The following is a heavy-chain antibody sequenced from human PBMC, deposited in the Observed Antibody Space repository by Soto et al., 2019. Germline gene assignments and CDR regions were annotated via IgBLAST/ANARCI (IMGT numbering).Heavy chain of an antibody. J-gene: IGHJ5*02. CDR1: GGSMSSSSYS. CDR2: IYSTGST. Sequence: SETLSLTCTVSGGSMSSSSYSWGWIRQPPGKGLEWIGSIYSTGSTYYNPSLKSRVTTSVDTSKNQFSLKLSSVTAADTAVYYCARRDSSGYYGWFDPWGQGTLVPVS. D-gene: IGHD3-22*01. CDR3: ARRDSSGYYGWFDP. V-gene: IGHV4-39*01.